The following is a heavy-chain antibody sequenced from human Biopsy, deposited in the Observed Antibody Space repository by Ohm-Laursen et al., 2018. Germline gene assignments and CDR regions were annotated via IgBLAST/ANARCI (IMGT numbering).Heavy chain of an antibody. J-gene: IGHJ2*01. D-gene: IGHD3-22*01. V-gene: IGHV4-59*01. CDR2: VYYTGST. Sequence: GTLSLTCTVSGVSISSYYWSRIRQPPGKGLQWLGYVYYTGSTDYNPSLQSRVTISVDTSKNHFSLRLRSVTPADTAIYYCARDRGYYSDRTVPGYFDLWGRGTLVTVSS. CDR3: ARDRGYYSDRTVPGYFDL. CDR1: GVSISSYY.